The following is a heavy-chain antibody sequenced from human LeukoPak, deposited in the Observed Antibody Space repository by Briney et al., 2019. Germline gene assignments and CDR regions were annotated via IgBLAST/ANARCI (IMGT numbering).Heavy chain of an antibody. CDR1: GYSISSNNW. CDR3: ARDAEYSSSWFDP. J-gene: IGHJ5*02. CDR2: IYYSGTT. Sequence: SDTLSLTCAVSGYSISSNNWWGWIRQLPGKGLEWIGYIYYSGTTYYNPSLKSRVAMSVDTSKKEFSLKLSSVTDVDTAVYYCARDAEYSSSWFDPWGQGTLVTVSS. D-gene: IGHD6-6*01. V-gene: IGHV4-28*03.